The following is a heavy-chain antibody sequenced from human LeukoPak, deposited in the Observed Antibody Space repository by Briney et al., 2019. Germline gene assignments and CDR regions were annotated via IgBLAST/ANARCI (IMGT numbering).Heavy chain of an antibody. CDR3: ARAPIGDRDAFDI. D-gene: IGHD4-17*01. CDR2: IYHSGST. J-gene: IGHJ3*02. Sequence: SQTLSLTCAVSGGSISSGGYSWSWIRQPPGKGLEWIGYIYHSGSTYYNPSLKSRVTISVDRSKNQFSLELSSVTAADTAVYYCARAPIGDRDAFDIWGQGTMVTVSS. V-gene: IGHV4-30-2*01. CDR1: GGSISSGGYS.